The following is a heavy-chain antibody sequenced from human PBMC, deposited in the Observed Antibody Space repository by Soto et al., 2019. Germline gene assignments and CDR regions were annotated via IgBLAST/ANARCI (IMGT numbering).Heavy chain of an antibody. V-gene: IGHV4-31*03. CDR1: GGSISSGGYS. J-gene: IGHJ3*02. D-gene: IGHD2-21*01. CDR3: ARGGALFVGPNAFDI. Sequence: SETLSLTCTVSGGSISSGGYSWSWIRQHPGKGLEWIGYIYYSGSTYYNPSLKSRVTISVDTSKNQFSLKLSSVTAADTAVYYCARGGALFVGPNAFDIWGQGTMVTVSS. CDR2: IYYSGST.